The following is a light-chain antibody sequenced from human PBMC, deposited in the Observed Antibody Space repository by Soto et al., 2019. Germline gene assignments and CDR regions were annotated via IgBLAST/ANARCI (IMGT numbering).Light chain of an antibody. CDR2: DAS. Sequence: EHVWTHSPRTLSLSPGERATLSCRASQIVGRYLAWYQQKPGQAPRLLLYDASTRATGIPARFSGSRSETEFILTITSREPPELAAHSCQQRYNTSPITFGPGTRLEIK. CDR3: QQRYNTSPIT. CDR1: QIVGRY. V-gene: IGKV3-11*01. J-gene: IGKJ5*01.